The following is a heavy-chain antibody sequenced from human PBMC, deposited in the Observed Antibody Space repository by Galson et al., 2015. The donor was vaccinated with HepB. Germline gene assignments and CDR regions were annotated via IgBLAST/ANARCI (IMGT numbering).Heavy chain of an antibody. J-gene: IGHJ5*02. V-gene: IGHV1-18*04. CDR3: ARGALVVGVSSTQTNWFGL. CDR2: ISAYTRKT. Sequence: SVKVSCKAFGYSFSRYSITWVRQAPGQGLEWMGWISAYTRKTNYAQKFQGRVTMTTDTSTSTAYMELRRLRSDDTAVYFCARGALVVGVSSTQTNWFGLWGQGTLVTVSS. CDR1: GYSFSRYS. D-gene: IGHD2-15*01.